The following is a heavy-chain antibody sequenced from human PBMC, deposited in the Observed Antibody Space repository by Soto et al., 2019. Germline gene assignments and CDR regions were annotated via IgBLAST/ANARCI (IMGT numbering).Heavy chain of an antibody. J-gene: IGHJ4*02. CDR3: ARETSGWYDY. CDR1: GFTFSSYW. Sequence: EVQLVESGGGLVQPGGSLRLSCAASGFTFSSYWMHWVRQAPGKGLVWVSRINSDGGSTTYADSVKGRFTISRDNAKKTLYLQMNSLRAEETGVYYCARETSGWYDYWGQGTLVTVSS. CDR2: INSDGGST. V-gene: IGHV3-74*01. D-gene: IGHD6-19*01.